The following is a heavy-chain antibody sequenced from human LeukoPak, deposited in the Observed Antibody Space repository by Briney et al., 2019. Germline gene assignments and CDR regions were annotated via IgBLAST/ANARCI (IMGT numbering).Heavy chain of an antibody. Sequence: ASVKVSCKVAGHTLSELPMYRVRQAPGEGLEWMGGFDPENDERIYAQKFRGRVTMTEDTSTNTAYMELSSLRSDDTAVYYCATEVTSNVPDYWGQGTLVTVSS. V-gene: IGHV1-24*01. CDR1: GHTLSELP. CDR2: FDPENDER. D-gene: IGHD2-21*02. J-gene: IGHJ4*02. CDR3: ATEVTSNVPDY.